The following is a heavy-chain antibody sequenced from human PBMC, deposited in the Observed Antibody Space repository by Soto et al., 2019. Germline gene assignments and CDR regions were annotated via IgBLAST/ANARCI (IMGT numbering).Heavy chain of an antibody. CDR2: IYYSGIT. V-gene: IGHV4-39*01. Sequence: QLQLQESGPGLVKPSGTLSLACSVSGGSISSSSYYWGWIRQPPGKGLEYIGTIYYSGITYYSPSLKSRVTLSVDTSRNQFSLKLSSVTAADTAVYYCVRHRDSGYSYDGIYYFDYWGQGTLVTVSS. CDR1: GGSISSSSYY. J-gene: IGHJ4*02. CDR3: VRHRDSGYSYDGIYYFDY. D-gene: IGHD5-18*01.